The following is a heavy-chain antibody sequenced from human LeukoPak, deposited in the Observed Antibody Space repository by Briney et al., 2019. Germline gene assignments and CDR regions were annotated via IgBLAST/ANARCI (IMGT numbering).Heavy chain of an antibody. Sequence: PGGSLRLSCAASGFTFSNHGMSWVRQAPGKGLGWVSAISGSGGSTYYADSVKGRFTISRDNSKNTLYLQMNSLRAEDTAVYYCAKDYLTSRFLEWFMTKDAFDIWGQGTMVTVSS. CDR3: AKDYLTSRFLEWFMTKDAFDI. CDR1: GFTFSNHG. D-gene: IGHD3-3*01. J-gene: IGHJ3*02. V-gene: IGHV3-23*01. CDR2: ISGSGGST.